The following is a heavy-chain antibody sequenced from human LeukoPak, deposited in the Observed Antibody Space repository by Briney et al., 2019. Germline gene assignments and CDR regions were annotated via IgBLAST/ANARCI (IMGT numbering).Heavy chain of an antibody. J-gene: IGHJ3*02. CDR1: GGSFSGYY. CDR2: INHSGST. D-gene: IGHD1-14*01. V-gene: IGHV4-34*01. Sequence: SETLSLTCAVYGGSFSGYYWSWIRQPPGKGLEWIGEINHSGSTNYNPSLKSRVTISVDKSKNQFSLKLSSVTAADTAVYYCASSESSPHAFDIWGQGTMVTVSS. CDR3: ASSESSPHAFDI.